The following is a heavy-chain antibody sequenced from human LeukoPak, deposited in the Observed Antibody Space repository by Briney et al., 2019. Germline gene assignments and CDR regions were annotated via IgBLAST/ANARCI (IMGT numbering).Heavy chain of an antibody. V-gene: IGHV1-46*01. CDR2: VKSTGGST. CDR1: GYTFTSYY. D-gene: IGHD1-26*01. Sequence: GASVKVSCKASGYTFTSYYMHWVRRAPGQGLEWVGLVKSTGGSTTYAQKVQGRVTMTRDTSTSTFYMELSSLRSEDTAVYYCTTERGGSYNDCWGQGTLVTVSS. CDR3: TTERGGSYNDC. J-gene: IGHJ4*02.